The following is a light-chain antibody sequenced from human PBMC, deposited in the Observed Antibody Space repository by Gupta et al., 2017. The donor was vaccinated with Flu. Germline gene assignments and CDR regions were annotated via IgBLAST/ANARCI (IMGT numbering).Light chain of an antibody. CDR2: NDN. Sequence: NNGSNVVRQYQQLPGTAPRVLIYNDNQRRQGVPDRFSGSKSGTSASLDIGGLQSEDEADYYCAAWDGRLTALSADGSLTGLWVFGGGTKLSVL. J-gene: IGLJ3*02. CDR3: AAWDGRLTALSADGSLTGLWV. CDR1: NNGSNV. V-gene: IGLV1-44*01.